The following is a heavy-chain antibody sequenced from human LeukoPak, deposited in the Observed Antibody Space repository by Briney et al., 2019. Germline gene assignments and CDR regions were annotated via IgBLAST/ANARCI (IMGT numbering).Heavy chain of an antibody. D-gene: IGHD4-17*01. V-gene: IGHV1-2*02. CDR1: GYTFTGYY. J-gene: IGHJ4*02. Sequence: GASVKVSCKASGYTFTGYYMHWVRQAPGQGLEWMGWINPKSGGTNYAQKFQGRVTMTRDTSISTAYMELSRLRSDDTAVYYCARDFTTDYGDNGWGQGTLVTVSS. CDR3: ARDFTTDYGDNG. CDR2: INPKSGGT.